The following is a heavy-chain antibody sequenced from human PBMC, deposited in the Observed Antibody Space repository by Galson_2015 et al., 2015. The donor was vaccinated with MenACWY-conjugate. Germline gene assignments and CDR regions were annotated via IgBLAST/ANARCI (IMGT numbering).Heavy chain of an antibody. CDR3: AGRGSGYYTDYYYGMDV. CDR2: ISSSDTI. D-gene: IGHD3-3*01. V-gene: IGHV3-48*02. J-gene: IGHJ6*02. Sequence: LRLSCAASGFTFSYYSMNWVRQAPGKGLEWVSYISSSDTIYYADSVKGRFTISRDNAKNSPYLQMNSLRDEDTAVYYCAGRGSGYYTDYYYGMDVWGQGTTVTVSS. CDR1: GFTFSYYS.